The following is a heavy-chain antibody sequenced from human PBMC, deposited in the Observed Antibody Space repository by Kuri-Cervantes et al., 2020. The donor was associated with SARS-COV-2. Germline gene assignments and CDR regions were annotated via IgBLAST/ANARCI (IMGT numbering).Heavy chain of an antibody. CDR1: GFTFSSYG. D-gene: IGHD3-22*01. V-gene: IGHV3-30*02. J-gene: IGHJ3*02. Sequence: GESLKISCAASGFTFSSYGMHWVRQAPGKGLEWVAFIRYDGSNKYYADSVKGRFTISRDNSKNTLYLQMNSLRAEDTAVYYCAKDMGAVTEQYYDSSGYYSVDAFDIWGQGTMVTVSS. CDR2: IRYDGSNK. CDR3: AKDMGAVTEQYYDSSGYYSVDAFDI.